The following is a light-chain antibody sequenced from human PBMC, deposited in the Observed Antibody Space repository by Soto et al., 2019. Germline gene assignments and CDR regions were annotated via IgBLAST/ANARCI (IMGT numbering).Light chain of an antibody. CDR3: CSYAGSYIYV. J-gene: IGLJ1*01. V-gene: IGLV2-11*01. CDR2: DVT. CDR1: SSDVGGYNS. Sequence: QSVLTQPRSVSGSPGQSVAISCTGTSSDVGGYNSVSWYQHHPGKAPKLMIFDVTKRPSGVPDRFSGSKSGNAASLTISGLQAEDEADYYCCSYAGSYIYVLGTGTKVTVL.